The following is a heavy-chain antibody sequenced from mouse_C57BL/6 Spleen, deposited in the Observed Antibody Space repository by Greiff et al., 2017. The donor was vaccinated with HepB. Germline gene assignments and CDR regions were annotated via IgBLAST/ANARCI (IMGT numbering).Heavy chain of an antibody. CDR1: GYTFTSYG. D-gene: IGHD1-1*01. Sequence: VQLQQSGAELARPGASVKLSCKASGYTFTSYGISWVKQRTGQGLEWIGEIYPRSGNTYYNEKFKGKDTLTADKSSSTAYMELRSLTSEDSAVYVCARSGLLRYYFDYWGQGTTLTVSS. CDR2: IYPRSGNT. J-gene: IGHJ2*01. V-gene: IGHV1-81*01. CDR3: ARSGLLRYYFDY.